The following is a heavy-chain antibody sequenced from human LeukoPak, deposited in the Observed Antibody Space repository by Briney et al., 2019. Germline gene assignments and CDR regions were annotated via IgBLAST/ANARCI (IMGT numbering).Heavy chain of an antibody. D-gene: IGHD3-22*01. CDR3: ARVNYDSSGYYSFDY. CDR1: GFTFSSYG. Sequence: GGSLRLSCAASGFTFSSYGMHWVRQAPGKGLEWVSGINWNGGSTGYADSVKGRFTISRDNAKNSLYLQMNSLRAEDTALYYCARVNYDSSGYYSFDYWGQGTLVTVSS. V-gene: IGHV3-20*04. J-gene: IGHJ4*02. CDR2: INWNGGST.